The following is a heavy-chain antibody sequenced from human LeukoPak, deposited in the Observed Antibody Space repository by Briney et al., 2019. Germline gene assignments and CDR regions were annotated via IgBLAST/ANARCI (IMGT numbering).Heavy chain of an antibody. CDR2: INHSGST. V-gene: IGHV4-34*01. D-gene: IGHD2-2*01. CDR3: ARGPDIVVVPDNAFDV. CDR1: GGSFSGYY. J-gene: IGHJ3*01. Sequence: SETLSLTCAVYGGSFSGYYWCWIRQPPGKGLEWIGEINHSGSTNYNPSLKSRVTISVDTSKNQFSLKLSSVTAADTAVYYCARGPDIVVVPDNAFDVWGQGTMVTVSS.